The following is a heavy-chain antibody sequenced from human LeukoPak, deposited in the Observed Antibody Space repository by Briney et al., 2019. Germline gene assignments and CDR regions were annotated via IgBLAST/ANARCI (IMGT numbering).Heavy chain of an antibody. Sequence: RSLRLSCAASGFTFSSYGMHWVRQAPGKGLEWVALIWYDGSSKHYADSVRGRFTISRDNSKNTLYLQMNSLRAEDTAVYYCARDFELSHWGQGTLVTVSS. CDR2: IWYDGSSK. D-gene: IGHD3-16*02. CDR1: GFTFSSYG. V-gene: IGHV3-33*01. J-gene: IGHJ4*02. CDR3: ARDFELSH.